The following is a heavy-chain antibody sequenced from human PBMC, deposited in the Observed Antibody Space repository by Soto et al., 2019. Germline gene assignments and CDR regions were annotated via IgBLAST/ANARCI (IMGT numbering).Heavy chain of an antibody. V-gene: IGHV3-21*04. Sequence: GGSLRLSCAASGFTFSSYSMNWVRQAPGKGLEWVSSISSSSSYIYYADSVKGRFTISRDNSGNTVYLQMNSLNAGDTALYYCAKTESFNGYYNAFDSWGQGTRVTVSS. J-gene: IGHJ4*02. CDR2: ISSSSSYI. D-gene: IGHD3-9*01. CDR1: GFTFSSYS. CDR3: AKTESFNGYYNAFDS.